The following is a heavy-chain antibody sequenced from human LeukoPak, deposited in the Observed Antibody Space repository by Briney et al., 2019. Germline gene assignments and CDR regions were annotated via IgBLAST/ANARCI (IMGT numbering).Heavy chain of an antibody. Sequence: SETLSLTCTVSGYSISSGYYWGWIRQPPGKGLEWIGSIYHSGSTYYNPSLKSRVTISVDTSKNQFSLKLSSVTAADTAVYYCARAVAGTVDHYYYYYYMDVWGKGTTVTVSS. CDR2: IYHSGST. J-gene: IGHJ6*03. CDR3: ARAVAGTVDHYYYYYYMDV. D-gene: IGHD6-19*01. CDR1: GYSISSGYY. V-gene: IGHV4-38-2*02.